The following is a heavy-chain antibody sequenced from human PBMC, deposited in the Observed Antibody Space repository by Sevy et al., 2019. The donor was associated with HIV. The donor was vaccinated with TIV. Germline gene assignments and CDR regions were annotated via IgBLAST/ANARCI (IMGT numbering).Heavy chain of an antibody. D-gene: IGHD1-26*01. CDR3: TRRKGAQSIFDY. CDR1: GFIFGDYA. Sequence: GGSLRLSCTASGFIFGDYAMSWVRQAPGKGLEWVAFLKHRAYGGTLYYAASVKGRFTISRDDSKSVAHLQMNDLKTEDTAIYYCTRRKGAQSIFDYWGQGALVTVS. CDR2: LKHRAYGGTL. J-gene: IGHJ4*02. V-gene: IGHV3-49*04.